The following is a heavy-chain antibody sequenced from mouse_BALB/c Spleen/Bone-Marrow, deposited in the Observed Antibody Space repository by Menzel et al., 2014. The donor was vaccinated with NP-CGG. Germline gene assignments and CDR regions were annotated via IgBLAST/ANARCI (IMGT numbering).Heavy chain of an antibody. CDR3: ARDYYGSLYAMDY. CDR2: IWAGGST. V-gene: IGHV2-9*02. CDR1: GFSLTSYG. D-gene: IGHD1-1*01. Sequence: VKLVESGPGLVSPSQSLSITYTVSGFSLTSYGVHWVRQPPGKGLEWLGVIWAGGSTNYNSALMSRLSISKDNSKSQVFLKMNSPQTDDTAMYYCARDYYGSLYAMDYWGQGTSVTVSS. J-gene: IGHJ4*01.